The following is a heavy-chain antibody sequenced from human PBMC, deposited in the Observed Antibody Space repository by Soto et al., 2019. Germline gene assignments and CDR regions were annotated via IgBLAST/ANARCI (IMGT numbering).Heavy chain of an antibody. CDR2: IIPIFGTA. CDR3: ARDNCSGGSCYSIHYYYGMDV. Sequence: QVQLVQSGAEVKKPGSSVKVSCKASGGTFSSYAISWVRQAPGQELEWMGGIIPIFGTANYAQKFQGRVTITADESTSTAYTELSSLRSEDTAVYYCARDNCSGGSCYSIHYYYGMDVWGQGTTVTVSS. D-gene: IGHD2-15*01. CDR1: GGTFSSYA. J-gene: IGHJ6*02. V-gene: IGHV1-69*01.